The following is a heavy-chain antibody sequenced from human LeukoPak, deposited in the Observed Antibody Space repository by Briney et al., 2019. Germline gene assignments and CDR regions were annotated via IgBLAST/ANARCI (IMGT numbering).Heavy chain of an antibody. J-gene: IGHJ4*02. CDR2: IYHSGST. D-gene: IGHD3-22*01. Sequence: SETLSLTCTVSGGSISSYYWSWIRQPPGKGLEWIGYIYHSGSTNYNPSLKSRVTISVDTSKNQFSLKLSSVTAADTAVYYCARVGYYYDSRALDYWGQGTLVTVSS. CDR3: ARVGYYYDSRALDY. CDR1: GGSISSYY. V-gene: IGHV4-59*01.